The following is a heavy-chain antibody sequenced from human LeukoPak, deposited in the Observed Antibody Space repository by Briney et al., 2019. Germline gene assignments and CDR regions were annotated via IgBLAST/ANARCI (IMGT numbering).Heavy chain of an antibody. Sequence: KTSETLSLTCAVYGGSFSGYYWSWIRQPPGKGLEWIGEINHSGSTNYNPSLKSRVTISVDTSKNQFSLKLSSVTAADTAVYYCARVSSWLFGWYHFDYWGQGTLVTVSS. CDR3: ARVSSWLFGWYHFDY. D-gene: IGHD6-19*01. J-gene: IGHJ4*02. V-gene: IGHV4-34*01. CDR1: GGSFSGYY. CDR2: INHSGST.